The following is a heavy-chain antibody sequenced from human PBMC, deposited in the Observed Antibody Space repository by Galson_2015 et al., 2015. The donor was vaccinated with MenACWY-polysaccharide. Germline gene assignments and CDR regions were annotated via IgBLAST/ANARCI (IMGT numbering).Heavy chain of an antibody. J-gene: IGHJ4*02. D-gene: IGHD1-26*01. Sequence: SLRLSCAASGFRFRDYAVSWIRQAPGKGLEWVGSIRSNTYGGTTEYAASVKGRFTISRDDSKSTAYLQMNSLKTEDTAVYFCSRPWGYWGQGTLVSVSS. CDR3: SRPWGY. CDR1: GFRFRDYA. V-gene: IGHV3-49*03. CDR2: IRSNTYGGTT.